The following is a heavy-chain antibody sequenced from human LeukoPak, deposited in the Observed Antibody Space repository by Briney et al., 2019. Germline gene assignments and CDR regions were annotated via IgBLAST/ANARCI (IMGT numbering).Heavy chain of an antibody. CDR1: GFTFSSYG. D-gene: IGHD3-3*01. CDR2: IWYDGSNK. Sequence: GGSLRLSCAASGFTFSSYGMHWVRQAPGKGLEWVAVIWYDGSNKYYADSVKGRFTISRDNSKNTLYLQMNSLGAEDTAVYYCARGWSNDFWSGYYFDYWGQGTLVTVSS. CDR3: ARGWSNDFWSGYYFDY. V-gene: IGHV3-33*01. J-gene: IGHJ4*02.